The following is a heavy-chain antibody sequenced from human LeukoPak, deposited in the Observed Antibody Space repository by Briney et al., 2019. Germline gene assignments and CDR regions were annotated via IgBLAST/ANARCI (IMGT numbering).Heavy chain of an antibody. V-gene: IGHV4-30-4*01. CDR2: IYYSGST. CDR1: GGSISSGDYY. D-gene: IGHD5-18*01. Sequence: SETLSLTCTVSGGSISSGDYYWSWIRQPPGKGLEWIGYIYYSGSTYYNPSLKSRVIISVDTSKNQFSLKLSSVTAADTAVYYCARTQGGYSYGNFDYWGQGTLVTVSS. CDR3: ARTQGGYSYGNFDY. J-gene: IGHJ4*02.